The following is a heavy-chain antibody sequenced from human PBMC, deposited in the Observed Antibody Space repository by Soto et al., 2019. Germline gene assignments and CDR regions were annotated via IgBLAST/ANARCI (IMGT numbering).Heavy chain of an antibody. CDR3: ARHGDCSGGSCYSGWFDP. Sequence: PGESLKISCKGSGYSFTSYWIGWVRQMPGKGLEWMGIIYPGDSDTRYSPSFQGQVTIPADKSISTAYLQWSSLKASDTAMYYCARHGDCSGGSCYSGWFDPWGQGTLVTVSS. D-gene: IGHD2-15*01. J-gene: IGHJ5*02. V-gene: IGHV5-51*01. CDR2: IYPGDSDT. CDR1: GYSFTSYW.